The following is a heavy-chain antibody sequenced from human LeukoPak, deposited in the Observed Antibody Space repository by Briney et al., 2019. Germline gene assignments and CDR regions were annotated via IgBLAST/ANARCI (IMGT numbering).Heavy chain of an antibody. Sequence: SGPTLVNPSETLSLTCTVSGGSISSYYWSWIRQPPGKGLEWIGYISYSGSTIYNPSLKSRVTISVDTSKNQLFLKLNSVTAADTAVYYCARYIWGSYPTFEDYWGQGSLVTVSS. V-gene: IGHV4-59*01. CDR2: ISYSGST. D-gene: IGHD3-16*02. J-gene: IGHJ4*02. CDR1: GGSISSYY. CDR3: ARYIWGSYPTFEDY.